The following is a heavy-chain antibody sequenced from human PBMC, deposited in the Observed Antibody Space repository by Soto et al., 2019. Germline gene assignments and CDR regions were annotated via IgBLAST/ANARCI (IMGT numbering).Heavy chain of an antibody. D-gene: IGHD1-26*01. J-gene: IGHJ6*02. Sequence: GASVKVSCKASGYTFTSYGISCVRQAPGQGLEWMGWTSAYNGNTNYAQKLQGRVTMTTDTSTSTAYMELRSLRSDDTAVYYCALGTAVATDYYGMDVWGQGTTVTVSS. CDR3: ALGTAVATDYYGMDV. CDR1: GYTFTSYG. V-gene: IGHV1-18*01. CDR2: TSAYNGNT.